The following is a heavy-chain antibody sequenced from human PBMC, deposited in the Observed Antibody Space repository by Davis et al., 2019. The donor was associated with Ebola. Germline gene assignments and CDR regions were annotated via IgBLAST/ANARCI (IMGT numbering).Heavy chain of an antibody. CDR1: GFTFRSYD. CDR3: ARAKFGETLFDY. D-gene: IGHD3-10*01. CDR2: IGTAGDT. Sequence: PGGSLRLSCAASGFTFRSYDMHWVRHVRGKGLEWVSAIGTAGDTYYAGSVKGRFTISRENAKNSLYLQMNSLRAGDTAVYFRARAKFGETLFDYWGQGTLVTVSS. J-gene: IGHJ4*02. V-gene: IGHV3-13*04.